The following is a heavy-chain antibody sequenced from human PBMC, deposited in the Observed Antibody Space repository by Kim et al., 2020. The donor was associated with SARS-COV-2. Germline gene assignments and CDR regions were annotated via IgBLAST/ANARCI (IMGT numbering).Heavy chain of an antibody. V-gene: IGHV4-34*01. CDR3: ARGGLVVTPDLHYYYYGMDV. J-gene: IGHJ6*02. CDR2: INHSGST. CDR1: GGSFSGYY. Sequence: SETLSLTCAVYGGSFSGYYWSWIRQPPGKGLEWIGEINHSGSTNYNPSLKSRVTISVDTSKNQFSLKLSSVTAADTAVYYCARGGLVVTPDLHYYYYGMDVWGQGTTVTVSS. D-gene: IGHD2-15*01.